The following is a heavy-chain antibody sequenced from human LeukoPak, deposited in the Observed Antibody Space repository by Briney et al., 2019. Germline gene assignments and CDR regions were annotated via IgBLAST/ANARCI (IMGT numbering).Heavy chain of an antibody. CDR3: ARYSSSWFSGDY. V-gene: IGHV4-39*07. CDR1: GGSISSSSYY. J-gene: IGHJ4*02. D-gene: IGHD6-13*01. CDR2: IYYSGST. Sequence: SETLSLTCTVSGGSISSSSYYWGWIRQPPGTGLEWIGSIYYSGSTYYNPSLKSRVTISVDTSKNQFSLKLSSVTAADTAVYYCARYSSSWFSGDYWGQGNLVTVSS.